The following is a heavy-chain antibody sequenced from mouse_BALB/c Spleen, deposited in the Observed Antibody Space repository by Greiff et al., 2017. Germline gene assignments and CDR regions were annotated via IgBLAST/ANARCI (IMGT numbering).Heavy chain of an antibody. CDR2: IWSDGST. CDR1: GFSLTSYG. D-gene: IGHD2-3*01. J-gene: IGHJ3*01. CDR3: ARHDGGYFAWFAY. V-gene: IGHV2-6-2*01. Sequence: QVHVKQSGPDLVAPSQSLSITCTVSGFSLTSYGVHWVRQPPGKGLEWLVVIWSDGSTTYNSALKSRLSISKDNSKSQVFLKMNSLQTDDTAMYYCARHDGGYFAWFAYWGQGTLVTVSA.